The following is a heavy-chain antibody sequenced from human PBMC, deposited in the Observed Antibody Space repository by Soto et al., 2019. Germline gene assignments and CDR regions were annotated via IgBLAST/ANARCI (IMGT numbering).Heavy chain of an antibody. CDR2: INHNGST. Sequence: QVQLQQWGAGLLKPSETLSLTCAIYGGSFSNYYWNWIRQPPGKGLEWMGKINHNGSTNYSPSLKSRLTISVDTSKNQFSLKLISVTSADTAVYFCGRGRGYSYAWGSYYSGMDVWGQGTTVTVSS. CDR1: GGSFSNYY. D-gene: IGHD5-18*01. V-gene: IGHV4-34*01. J-gene: IGHJ6*02. CDR3: GRGRGYSYAWGSYYSGMDV.